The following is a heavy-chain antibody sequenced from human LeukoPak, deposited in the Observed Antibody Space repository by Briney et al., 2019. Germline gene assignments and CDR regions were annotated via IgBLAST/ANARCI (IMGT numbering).Heavy chain of an antibody. CDR1: GGSFSGYY. CDR3: ARAGGYDVPFDY. J-gene: IGHJ4*02. V-gene: IGHV4-34*01. D-gene: IGHD5-12*01. Sequence: SETLSLTCAVYGGSFSGYYWSWIRQPPGKGLEWIGEINHSGSTNYNPSLKSRVTISVDTSKNQFSLKLSSVTAADTAVYYCARAGGYDVPFDYWGQGTLVTVSS. CDR2: INHSGST.